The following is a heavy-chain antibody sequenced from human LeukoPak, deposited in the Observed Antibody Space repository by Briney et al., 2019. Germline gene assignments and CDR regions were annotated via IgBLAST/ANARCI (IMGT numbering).Heavy chain of an antibody. V-gene: IGHV4-59*01. CDR2: IFYSGIT. D-gene: IGHD1-26*01. CDR1: GGSISSYY. Sequence: PSETLSLTCTVSGGSISSYYWNWIREPPGKGLVWIGYIFYSGITNYNPSLKSRVTISVDTSKKQFSLKLTSVTAADTAVYYCARDSGSYPHWFAPWGQGTLVTVSS. J-gene: IGHJ5*02. CDR3: ARDSGSYPHWFAP.